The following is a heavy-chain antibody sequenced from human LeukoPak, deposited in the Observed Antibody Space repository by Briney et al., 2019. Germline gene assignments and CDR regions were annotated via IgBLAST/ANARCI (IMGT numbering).Heavy chain of an antibody. CDR2: IYYSGST. J-gene: IGHJ5*02. D-gene: IGHD2-2*01. V-gene: IGHV4-31*03. CDR1: GGSISSGGYY. CDR3: ARDGGSSYWFDP. Sequence: SETLSLTCTVSGGSISSGGYYWSWIRQHPGKGLEWIAYIYYSGSTYYNPSLKSRVTISVDTSKNQFSLKLSSVTAADTAVYYCARDGGSSYWFDPWGQGTLVTVSS.